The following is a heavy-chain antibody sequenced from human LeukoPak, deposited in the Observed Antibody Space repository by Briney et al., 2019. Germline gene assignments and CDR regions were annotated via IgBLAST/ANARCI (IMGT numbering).Heavy chain of an antibody. J-gene: IGHJ2*01. V-gene: IGHV3-30*03. D-gene: IGHD1-14*01. CDR3: ARETAITERNL. CDR1: GFTFNIFG. Sequence: GGSLRLSCSASGFTFNIFGMHWVRQAPGRGLEWVAVISHDGAKKHYADSVKGRFTISRDTSKTTLFLQMDSLRVEDTAVYYCARETAITERNLWARGTWVTAPS. CDR2: ISHDGAKK.